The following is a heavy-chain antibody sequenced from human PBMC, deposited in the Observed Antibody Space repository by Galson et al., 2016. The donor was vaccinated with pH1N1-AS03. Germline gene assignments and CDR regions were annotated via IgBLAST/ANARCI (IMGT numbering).Heavy chain of an antibody. Sequence: SETLSLTCTVSGYSISSGSYWGWIRQPPGKGLEWIATMYPSGDTYYSPSLKSRVTISMDMSNNQFSLTLTSVTAADAAVYYCARGIGATTTFDYWGQGTLVNVSS. J-gene: IGHJ4*02. CDR3: ARGIGATTTFDY. CDR2: MYPSGDT. V-gene: IGHV4-38-2*02. D-gene: IGHD1-7*01. CDR1: GYSISSGSY.